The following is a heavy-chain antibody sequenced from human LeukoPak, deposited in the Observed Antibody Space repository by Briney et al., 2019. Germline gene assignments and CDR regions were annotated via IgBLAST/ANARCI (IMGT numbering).Heavy chain of an antibody. V-gene: IGHV4-34*01. CDR1: GGSFSGYY. CDR3: ARVWRYCSGGSCYIV. CDR2: INHSGST. J-gene: IGHJ4*02. Sequence: SETLSLTCAVYGGSFSGYYWSLIRQPPGKGLEWIGEINHSGSTNYNPSLKSRVTISVDTSKNRFSLKLSSVTAADTAVYYCARVWRYCSGGSCYIVWGQGTLVTVSS. D-gene: IGHD2-15*01.